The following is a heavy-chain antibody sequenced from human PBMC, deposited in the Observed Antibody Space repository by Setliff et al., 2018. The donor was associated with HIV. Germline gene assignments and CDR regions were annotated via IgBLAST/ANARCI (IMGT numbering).Heavy chain of an antibody. V-gene: IGHV4-4*07. D-gene: IGHD3-10*01. CDR3: ARGLYGSGSFFFDS. CDR1: GGSVSSYY. J-gene: IGHJ4*02. CDR2: MHSPGRIT. Sequence: SETLSLTCTVSGGSVSSYYWSWIRQPAGKGLEWIGRMHSPGRITNYDPSLDFNPSLKSRLTLSIDTSKNQFSLKLTSVTAADTAVYYCARGLYGSGSFFFDSWGRGTLVTVSS.